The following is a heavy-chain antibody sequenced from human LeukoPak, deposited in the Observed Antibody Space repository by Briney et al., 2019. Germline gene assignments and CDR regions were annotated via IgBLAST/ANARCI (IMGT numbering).Heavy chain of an antibody. Sequence: EGSLRLSCAASGFTFSRYAMSWVRQAPGKGLDWVGDISGSGDSTYYANPVQGRLTISRENSKKILYLQMISLKADDTAVVYCAKHGRTGWAWGYFDLWGRGTLVTVSS. CDR3: AKHGRTGWAWGYFDL. CDR1: GFTFSRYA. CDR2: ISGSGDST. V-gene: IGHV3-23*01. D-gene: IGHD6-19*01. J-gene: IGHJ2*01.